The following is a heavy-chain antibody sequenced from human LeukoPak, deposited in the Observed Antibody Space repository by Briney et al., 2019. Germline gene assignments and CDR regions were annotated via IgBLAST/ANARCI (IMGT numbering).Heavy chain of an antibody. CDR3: ARAVGIVVVVVAALDY. D-gene: IGHD2-15*01. J-gene: IGHJ4*02. Sequence: ASVKVSCKASGYTFTSYGISWVRQAPGQGLEWMGIINPSGVSTNYAQKFQGRVTMSRDTSTSTVYMELSGLRSEDTAVYYCARAVGIVVVVVAALDYWGQGTLVTVSS. CDR2: INPSGVST. CDR1: GYTFTSYG. V-gene: IGHV1-46*01.